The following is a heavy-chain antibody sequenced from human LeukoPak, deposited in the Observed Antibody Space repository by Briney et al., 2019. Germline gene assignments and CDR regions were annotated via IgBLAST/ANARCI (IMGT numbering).Heavy chain of an antibody. V-gene: IGHV1-69*13. CDR1: GGTFSSYA. Sequence: ASVKVSCKASGGTFSSYAISWVRQAPGQGLEWMGGIIPIFGTANYAQKFQGRVTITADESTSTAYMELSSLGSEDTAVYYCARVAVGATHWYFDLWGRGTLVTVSS. CDR3: ARVAVGATHWYFDL. D-gene: IGHD1-26*01. CDR2: IIPIFGTA. J-gene: IGHJ2*01.